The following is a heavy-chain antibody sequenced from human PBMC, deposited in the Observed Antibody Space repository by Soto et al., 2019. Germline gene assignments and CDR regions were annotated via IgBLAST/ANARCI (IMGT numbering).Heavy chain of an antibody. CDR2: INPNSGGT. CDR1: GYTFTGYY. V-gene: IGHV1-2*02. CDR3: ASLAITGTSLDAFDI. Sequence: RASVKVSCKASGYTFTGYYMHWVRQAPGQGLEWMGWINPNSGGTNYAQKFQGRVTMTRDTSISTAYMELSRLRSDDTAVYYCASLAITGTSLDAFDIWGQGTMVTVSS. D-gene: IGHD1-20*01. J-gene: IGHJ3*02.